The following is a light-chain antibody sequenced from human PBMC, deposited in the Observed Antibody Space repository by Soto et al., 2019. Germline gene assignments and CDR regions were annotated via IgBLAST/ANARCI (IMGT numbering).Light chain of an antibody. V-gene: IGKV1-39*01. CDR2: AAT. J-gene: IGKJ5*01. CDR3: QQANSFPFT. CDR1: QSISSY. Sequence: IQLTQSPSSMSASVGNRVTITCRTSQSISSYLNWYQQKPGRAPNLLIFAATSLQSGVPSRIIGSGSGTDFTLTISSLQPEDFATDYCQQANSFPFTFGQGTRLEIK.